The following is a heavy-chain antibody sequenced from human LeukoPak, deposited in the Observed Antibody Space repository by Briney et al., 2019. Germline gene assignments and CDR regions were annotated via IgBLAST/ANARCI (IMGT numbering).Heavy chain of an antibody. V-gene: IGHV3-7*01. J-gene: IGHJ4*02. D-gene: IGHD6-19*01. Sequence: PGGSLRLSCAASGFTFSSYWMSWVRQAPGKVLEWVANIRQDGSEKYYVDSVKGRFTISRDNAKNSLYLQMNSLRAEDTAVYYCARDGYSSGYDFDYWGQGTLVTVSS. CDR1: GFTFSSYW. CDR2: IRQDGSEK. CDR3: ARDGYSSGYDFDY.